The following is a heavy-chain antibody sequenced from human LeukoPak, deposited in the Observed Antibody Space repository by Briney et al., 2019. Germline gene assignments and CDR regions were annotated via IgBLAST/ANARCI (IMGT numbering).Heavy chain of an antibody. CDR1: GYTFTSYD. D-gene: IGHD3-10*01. V-gene: IGHV1-2*06. CDR3: ASGELLFNFDY. J-gene: IGHJ4*02. CDR2: INPNSGGT. Sequence: ASVKVSCKASGYTFTSYDINWVRQATGQGLEWMGRINPNSGGTNYAQKFQGRVTMTRDTSISTAYMELSRLRSDDTAVYYCASGELLFNFDYWGQGTLVTVSS.